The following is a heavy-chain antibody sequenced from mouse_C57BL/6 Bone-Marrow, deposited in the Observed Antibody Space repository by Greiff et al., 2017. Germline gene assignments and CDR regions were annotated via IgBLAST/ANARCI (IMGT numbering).Heavy chain of an antibody. Sequence: EVMLVESGGGLVKPGGSLKLSCAASGFTFSSYALSWVRQTPEKRLEWVATISDGGRYTYYPDNVKGRFTISRDNAKNNLYLQMSHLKSEDTAMYDCDRDLHLETTVLDYWGQGTTLTVSS. V-gene: IGHV5-4*01. CDR3: DRDLHLETTVLDY. D-gene: IGHD1-1*01. CDR1: GFTFSSYA. CDR2: ISDGGRYT. J-gene: IGHJ2*01.